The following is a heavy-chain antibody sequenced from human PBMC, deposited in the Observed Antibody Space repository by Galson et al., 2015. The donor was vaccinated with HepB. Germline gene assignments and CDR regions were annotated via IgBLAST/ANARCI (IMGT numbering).Heavy chain of an antibody. J-gene: IGHJ6*02. CDR2: IKSKIDGGTR. CDR3: ATYFGYSSNWRASYQNYGMDV. V-gene: IGHV3-15*01. Sequence: SLRLSCASSGFTFNDAYMIWVRQVPGKGLEWVGSIKSKIDGGTRDYAAPVKGRFSISRDDSKSTLNLQMNSLRSEDTGVYYCATYFGYSSNWRASYQNYGMDVWGQGTTVTVSS. CDR1: GFTFNDAY. D-gene: IGHD3-16*02.